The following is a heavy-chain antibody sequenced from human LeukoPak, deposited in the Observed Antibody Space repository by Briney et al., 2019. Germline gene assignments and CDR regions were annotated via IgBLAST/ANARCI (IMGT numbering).Heavy chain of an antibody. J-gene: IGHJ4*02. Sequence: GGSLRLSCAASGFTFSSYAMSWVRQAPGKGLEWVSAISGSGGSTCYADSVKGRFTISRDNSKNTLYLQMNSLRAEDTAVYYCAEIPGSSWYDGPIDYWGQGTLVTVSS. V-gene: IGHV3-23*01. CDR2: ISGSGGST. CDR3: AEIPGSSWYDGPIDY. CDR1: GFTFSSYA. D-gene: IGHD6-13*01.